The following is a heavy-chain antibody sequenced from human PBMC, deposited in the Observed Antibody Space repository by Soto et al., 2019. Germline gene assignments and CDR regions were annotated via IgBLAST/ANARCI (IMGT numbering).Heavy chain of an antibody. CDR3: ARQAFFDY. V-gene: IGHV3-74*01. CDR2: INSDGSST. Sequence: PGGSLRLSCAASGVTFCSYGVHWVRQAPGKGLVWVSHINSDGSSTSYADSVKGRFTISRDNAKNTLYLQMNSLRAEDTAVYYCARQAFFDYWGQGTLVTVSS. CDR1: GVTFCSYG. J-gene: IGHJ4*02.